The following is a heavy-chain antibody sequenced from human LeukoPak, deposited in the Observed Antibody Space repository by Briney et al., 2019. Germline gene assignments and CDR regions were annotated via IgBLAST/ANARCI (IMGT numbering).Heavy chain of an antibody. Sequence: ASVKVSCKASGYTFTSYGISWVRQAPGQGLEWMVWISAYNGNTNYAQKLQGRVTMTTDTSTSTAYMELRSLRSDDTAVYYCVVLLWSRGDYWGQGTLVTVSS. J-gene: IGHJ4*02. CDR2: ISAYNGNT. CDR1: GYTFTSYG. V-gene: IGHV1-18*01. D-gene: IGHD3-10*01. CDR3: VVLLWSRGDY.